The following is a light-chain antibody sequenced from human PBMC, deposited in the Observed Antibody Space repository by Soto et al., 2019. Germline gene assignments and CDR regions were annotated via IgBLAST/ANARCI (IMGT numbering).Light chain of an antibody. J-gene: IGLJ2*01. Sequence: QSVLTQPPSASGPPGQRVTISCSGSSSNIGSNTVNWYQQLPGTAPKLLIYNNNQRPSGVPDRFSGSKFGTSASLAISGLQSEDEADYYCAAWDDSLNGVVFGGGTKLTVL. CDR2: NNN. CDR1: SSNIGSNT. CDR3: AAWDDSLNGVV. V-gene: IGLV1-44*01.